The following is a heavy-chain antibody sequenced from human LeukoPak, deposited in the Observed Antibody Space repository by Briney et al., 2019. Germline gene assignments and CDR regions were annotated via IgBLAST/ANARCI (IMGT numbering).Heavy chain of an antibody. D-gene: IGHD5-18*01. CDR2: IYYSGST. J-gene: IGHJ5*02. Sequence: PSETLSLTCTVSGGSISSSSYYWGWIRQPPGKGLEWIGSIYYSGSTYYNPSLKSRVTISVDTSKNQFSLKLSSVTAADTAVYYCARVGRQLWWMNWFDPWGQGTLVTVSS. CDR3: ARVGRQLWWMNWFDP. V-gene: IGHV4-39*07. CDR1: GGSISSSSYY.